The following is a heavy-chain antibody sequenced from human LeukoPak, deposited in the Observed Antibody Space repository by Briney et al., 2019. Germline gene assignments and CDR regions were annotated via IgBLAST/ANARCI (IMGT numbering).Heavy chain of an antibody. CDR3: AGTIAVPVYYFDY. CDR1: GGSISSYY. CDR2: IYYSGST. D-gene: IGHD6-19*01. Sequence: SETLSLTCTVSGGSISSYYWSWIRQPPGRGLEWIGYIYYSGSTNYNPSLKSRVAISVDTSKNHFSLKLSSVTAADTALYYCAGTIAVPVYYFDYWGQGILVTVST. J-gene: IGHJ4*02. V-gene: IGHV4-59*01.